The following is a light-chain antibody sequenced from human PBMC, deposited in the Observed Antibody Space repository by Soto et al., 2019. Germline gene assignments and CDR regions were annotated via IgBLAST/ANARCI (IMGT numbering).Light chain of an antibody. Sequence: EIVLTQSPGTLSLSPGERATVSCRACQSVSSSYLAWYQQKPGQAPRLLIYGASSRAAGIPDRFSGSGSGTDFTRTISRLEPEDFAVYYCQQYGSSPYTVGQGTKLEIK. CDR3: QQYGSSPYT. CDR1: QSVSSSY. J-gene: IGKJ2*01. CDR2: GAS. V-gene: IGKV3-20*01.